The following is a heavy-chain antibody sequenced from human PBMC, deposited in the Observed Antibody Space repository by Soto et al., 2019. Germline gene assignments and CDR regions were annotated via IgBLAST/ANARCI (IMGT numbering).Heavy chain of an antibody. CDR1: GFTLSSYA. Sequence: PGGSLRLSCAASGFTLSSYAMSWVRQAPGKGLEWVSAISGSGGSTYYADSVKGRFTISRDNSKNTLYLQMNSLRAEDTAVYYCAEEILYYYDSSGYDYWGQGTLVTVSS. V-gene: IGHV3-23*01. J-gene: IGHJ4*02. CDR2: ISGSGGST. D-gene: IGHD3-22*01. CDR3: AEEILYYYDSSGYDY.